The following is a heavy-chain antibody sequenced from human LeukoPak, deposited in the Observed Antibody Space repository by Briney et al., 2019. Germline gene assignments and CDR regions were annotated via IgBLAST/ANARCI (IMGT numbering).Heavy chain of an antibody. D-gene: IGHD3-16*01. CDR1: GFTFSSYS. J-gene: IGHJ5*02. Sequence: GGSLRLSCAASGFTFSSYSMNWIRQAPGKGLEWVSYISSSSSTIYYADSVKGRFTISRDNAKNSLYLQMNSLRAEDSAVYYCARDPRGGGLDPWGQGTLVTVSS. CDR3: ARDPRGGGLDP. V-gene: IGHV3-48*01. CDR2: ISSSSSTI.